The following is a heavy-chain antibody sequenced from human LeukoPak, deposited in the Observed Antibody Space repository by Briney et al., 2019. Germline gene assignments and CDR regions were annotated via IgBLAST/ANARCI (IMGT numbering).Heavy chain of an antibody. V-gene: IGHV3-30*18. CDR1: GFTFSSHW. CDR3: AKDQRGYYYDSSAPARFDP. Sequence: PGGSLRLSCAGSGFTFSSHWMNWVRQAPGKGLEWVAVISYDGSNKYYADSVKGRFTISRDNSKNTLYLQMNSLRAEDTAVYYCAKDQRGYYYDSSAPARFDPWGQGTLVTVSS. J-gene: IGHJ5*02. CDR2: ISYDGSNK. D-gene: IGHD3-22*01.